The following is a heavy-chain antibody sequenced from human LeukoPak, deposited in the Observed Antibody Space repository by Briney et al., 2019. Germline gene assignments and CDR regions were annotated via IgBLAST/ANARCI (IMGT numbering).Heavy chain of an antibody. Sequence: GGSLRLSCAASGFTFSSYAMNWVRQAPGKGLEWVSGISGSGGRTHYPDSVKGRFTISRDNSKNTLYLQVSSLRAEDTAVYYCAKERSSGWPFDYWGQGTLVTVSS. CDR3: AKERSSGWPFDY. CDR1: GFTFSSYA. V-gene: IGHV3-23*01. CDR2: ISGSGGRT. D-gene: IGHD6-19*01. J-gene: IGHJ4*02.